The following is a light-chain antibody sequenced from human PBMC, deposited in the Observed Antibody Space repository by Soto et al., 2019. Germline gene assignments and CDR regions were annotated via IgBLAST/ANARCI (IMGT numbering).Light chain of an antibody. Sequence: EIVLTQSPGIMSLSPGERATLFCRASQSVGSTHLACNQQKPGQAPRLLIYGTSTRATGIPDRFSGSGSGTDFTLTISRLEPEDLAVYFCHQHARDPLTLGPGTKVEIK. CDR3: HQHARDPLT. V-gene: IGKV3-20*01. CDR2: GTS. J-gene: IGKJ3*01. CDR1: QSVGSTH.